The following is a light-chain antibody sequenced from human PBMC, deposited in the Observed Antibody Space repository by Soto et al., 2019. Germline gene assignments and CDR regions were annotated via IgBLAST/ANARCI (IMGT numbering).Light chain of an antibody. J-gene: IGLJ1*01. CDR3: GTWDSSLTTYV. CDR1: SSVIGRNY. CDR2: ENN. Sequence: QSVLTQPPSVCAAPGQKVTISCSGRSSVIGRNYVSLYQHLLGTVPNFLIYENNKRPSGIPDRLSGSKSGSSATLGITGLQTGDEADYYCGTWDSSLTTYVFGPGTKVTVL. V-gene: IGLV1-51*02.